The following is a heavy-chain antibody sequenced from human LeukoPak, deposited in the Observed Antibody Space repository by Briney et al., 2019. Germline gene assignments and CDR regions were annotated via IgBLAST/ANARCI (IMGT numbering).Heavy chain of an antibody. CDR2: IVVGSGNT. Sequence: GTSVKVSCKASGFTFTSSAMQWVRQARGQRLEWIGWIVVGSGNTNYAQKFQERVTITRDMSTSTAYMELSSLRSEDTAVYYCAAVGWNHVGPGYWGQGTLVTVSS. CDR3: AAVGWNHVGPGY. V-gene: IGHV1-58*02. D-gene: IGHD1-14*01. J-gene: IGHJ4*02. CDR1: GFTFTSSA.